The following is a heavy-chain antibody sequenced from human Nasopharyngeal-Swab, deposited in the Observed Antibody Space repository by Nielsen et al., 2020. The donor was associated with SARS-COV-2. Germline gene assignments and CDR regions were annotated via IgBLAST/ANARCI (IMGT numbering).Heavy chain of an antibody. CDR2: IKQDASEK. CDR1: GFTFSNFW. CDR3: ARGRPLGGYYFGYFDY. J-gene: IGHJ4*02. V-gene: IGHV3-7*01. D-gene: IGHD3-3*01. Sequence: GGSLRLSCAASGFTFSNFWMSWVRQVPGKGLEWVANIKQDASEKYCVDSVKGRFTISRDNAKNSLYLQMNSLRAEDTAVYFCARGRPLGGYYFGYFDYWGQGTLVTVSS.